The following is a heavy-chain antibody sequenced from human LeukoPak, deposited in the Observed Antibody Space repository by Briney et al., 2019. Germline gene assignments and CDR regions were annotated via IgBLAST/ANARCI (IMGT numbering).Heavy chain of an antibody. Sequence: GGSLRLSCAASGFTVSSNYMSWVRQAPGKGLEWVSVIYSGGSTYYAESVKGRFTISRDNSKNTLYLQMNSLRAEDTAVYYCARVGGYSSSWLIYWGQGTLVTVSS. J-gene: IGHJ4*02. V-gene: IGHV3-53*01. CDR1: GFTVSSNY. D-gene: IGHD6-13*01. CDR2: IYSGGST. CDR3: ARVGGYSSSWLIY.